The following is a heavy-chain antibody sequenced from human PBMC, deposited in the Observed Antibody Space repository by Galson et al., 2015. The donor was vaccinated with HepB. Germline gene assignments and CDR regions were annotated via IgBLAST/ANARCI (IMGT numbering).Heavy chain of an antibody. CDR2: ISGSGGST. D-gene: IGHD4-17*01. V-gene: IGHV3-23*01. Sequence: SLRLSCAASGFAFSSYAMTWVRQAPGKGLEWVSGISGSGGSTYYADSVKGRFTISRDNSKNTLYLQVNSLRAEDTALYYCAKTLWATVTQGFLDYWGQGTLVTVSS. CDR3: AKTLWATVTQGFLDY. CDR1: GFAFSSYA. J-gene: IGHJ4*02.